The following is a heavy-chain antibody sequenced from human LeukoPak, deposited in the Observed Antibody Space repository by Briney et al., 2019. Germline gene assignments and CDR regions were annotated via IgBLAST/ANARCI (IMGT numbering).Heavy chain of an antibody. D-gene: IGHD2-2*01. CDR2: IYYSGST. Sequence: PSETLSLTCTVSGVSISSSSYYWGWIRQPPGKGLEWIGSIYYSGSTYYNPSLKSRVTISVDTSKNQFSLKLSSVTAADTAVYYCARAGQGYCTSAGCFLSLDYWGQGTLVTVSS. CDR1: GVSISSSSYY. V-gene: IGHV4-39*07. CDR3: ARAGQGYCTSAGCFLSLDY. J-gene: IGHJ4*02.